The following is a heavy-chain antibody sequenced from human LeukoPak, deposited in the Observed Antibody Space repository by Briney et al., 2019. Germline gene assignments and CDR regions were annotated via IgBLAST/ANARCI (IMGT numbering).Heavy chain of an antibody. CDR3: ARGITTFGVVTYGMDV. V-gene: IGHV3-23*01. CDR1: GFTFNSYA. D-gene: IGHD3-3*01. Sequence: GGSLRLSCAASGFTFNSYAMSWVRQAPWERLQWVSGISDSGGNTYYADSVRGRFTISRDNSKNTLYLQMNSLRAEDTAVYYCARGITTFGVVTYGMDVWGQGTTVTVSS. J-gene: IGHJ6*02. CDR2: ISDSGGNT.